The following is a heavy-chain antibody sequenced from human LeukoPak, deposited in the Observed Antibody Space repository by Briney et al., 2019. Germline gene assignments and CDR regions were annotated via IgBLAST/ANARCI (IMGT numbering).Heavy chain of an antibody. CDR1: GGSISSYY. V-gene: IGHV4-59*08. CDR2: VSDIGSI. D-gene: IGHD2/OR15-2a*01. J-gene: IGHJ4*02. Sequence: SETLSLTCTVPGGSISSYYWSWIRQPPRKGLEWIAYVSDIGSINYNPSLKGRVTISLDTSKTQFSLKLSSVTAADTAVYYCAGHHPRNTVDFWGQGTLVTVSS. CDR3: AGHHPRNTVDF.